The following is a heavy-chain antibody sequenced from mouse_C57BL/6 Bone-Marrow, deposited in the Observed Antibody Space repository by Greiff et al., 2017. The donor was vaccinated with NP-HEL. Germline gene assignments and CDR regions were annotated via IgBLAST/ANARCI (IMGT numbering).Heavy chain of an antibody. Sequence: SGPVLVKPGASVKMSCKASGYTFTDYYMNWVKQSHGKSLEWIGVINPYNGGTSYNQKFKGKATLTVDKSSSTAYMELNSLTSEDSAVYYCASGLLPYAMDYWGQGTSVTVSS. V-gene: IGHV1-19*01. J-gene: IGHJ4*01. CDR1: GYTFTDYY. CDR2: INPYNGGT. D-gene: IGHD2-10*01. CDR3: ASGLLPYAMDY.